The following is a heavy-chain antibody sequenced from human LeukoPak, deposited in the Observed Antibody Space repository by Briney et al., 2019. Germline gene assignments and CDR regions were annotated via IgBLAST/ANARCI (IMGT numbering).Heavy chain of an antibody. V-gene: IGHV1-2*02. D-gene: IGHD1-26*01. J-gene: IGHJ5*02. CDR2: INPNSGGT. CDR3: ARCIVGPLQGWFDP. Sequence: ASVKVSCKASGYAFTGYYMHWVRQAPGQGLEWMGYINPNSGGTNYAQKFQGRVTMTRDTSISTAYMELRSLRSDDTAVYYCARCIVGPLQGWFDPWGQGTLVTVSS. CDR1: GYAFTGYY.